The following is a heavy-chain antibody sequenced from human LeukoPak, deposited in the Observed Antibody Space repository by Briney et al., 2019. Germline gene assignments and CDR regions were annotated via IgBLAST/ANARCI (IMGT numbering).Heavy chain of an antibody. CDR1: GFTFSSYG. J-gene: IGHJ5*02. V-gene: IGHV3-30*02. CDR3: AKGGGSSSWGRTWFDP. CDR2: IRYDGSNK. Sequence: PGGSLRLSCAASGFTFSSYGMHWVRQAPGKGLEWVAFIRYDGSNKYYADSVKGRFTISRDNSKNTLYLQMNSLRAEDTAVYYCAKGGGSSSWGRTWFDPWGQGTLVTVSS. D-gene: IGHD6-13*01.